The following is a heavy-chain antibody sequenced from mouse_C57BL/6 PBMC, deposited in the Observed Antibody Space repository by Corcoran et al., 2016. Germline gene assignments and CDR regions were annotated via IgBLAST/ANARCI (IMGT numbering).Heavy chain of an antibody. CDR1: GYAFSSYW. V-gene: IGHV1-80*01. CDR2: IYPGDGDT. D-gene: IGHD2-3*01. J-gene: IGHJ4*01. Sequence: QVQLQQSGAELVKPGASVKISCKASGYAFSSYWMNWVKQRPGKGLEWIGQIYPGDGDTNYNGKFKGKATLTADKSSSTAYMQLSSLTSEDSAVYFCARRGLYDGYFAMDYWGQGTSVTVSS. CDR3: ARRGLYDGYFAMDY.